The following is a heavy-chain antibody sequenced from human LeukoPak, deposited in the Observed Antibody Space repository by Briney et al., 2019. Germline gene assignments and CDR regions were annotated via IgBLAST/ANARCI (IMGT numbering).Heavy chain of an antibody. Sequence: SGTLSLTCTVSGGSISSSSYYWGWIRQPPGRGLEWVGSIYYSGSTYYNPSLKSRVTISVDTSKNQFSLKLSSVTAADTAVYYCARPPRPHYDLDGFDPWGQGTLVTVSS. V-gene: IGHV4-39*01. J-gene: IGHJ5*02. CDR2: IYYSGST. CDR1: GGSISSSSYY. D-gene: IGHD5-12*01. CDR3: ARPPRPHYDLDGFDP.